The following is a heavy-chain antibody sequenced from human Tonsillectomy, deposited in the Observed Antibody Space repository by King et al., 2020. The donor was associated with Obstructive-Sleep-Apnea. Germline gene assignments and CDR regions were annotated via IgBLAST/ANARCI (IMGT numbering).Heavy chain of an antibody. Sequence: VQLVESGGGLVQSGGSRRLSCAVSGFTFSDDWSTWVRQAPGKGWEWVANIKQDGRWKYYVDSVKGRFTISRDNADNSLSLQMDSLRAEDTAVNYCAKGSYRHDYWGQGTLVTVSS. CDR2: IKQDGRWK. J-gene: IGHJ4*02. CDR1: GFTFSDDW. D-gene: IGHD3-16*02. V-gene: IGHV3-7*01. CDR3: AKGSYRHDY.